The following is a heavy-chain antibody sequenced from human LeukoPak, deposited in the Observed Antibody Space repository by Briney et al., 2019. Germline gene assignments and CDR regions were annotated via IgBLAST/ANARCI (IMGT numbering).Heavy chain of an antibody. V-gene: IGHV6-1*01. CDR1: GDSVSSYSVA. D-gene: IGHD6-19*01. CDR3: ARVGSSGWHDY. CDR2: TYYRSKWYN. Sequence: SQTLSLTCAISGDSVSSYSVAWDWIRQSPSRGLEWLGRTYYRSKWYNDYALSVRSRITINPDTSKNQFSLQLNSVTPEDTAVYYCARVGSSGWHDYWGQGTLVTVSS. J-gene: IGHJ4*02.